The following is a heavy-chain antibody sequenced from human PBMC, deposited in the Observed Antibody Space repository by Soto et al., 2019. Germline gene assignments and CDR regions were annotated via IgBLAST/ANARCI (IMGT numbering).Heavy chain of an antibody. V-gene: IGHV1-69*12. Sequence: QVQLEQSGAEVKTLGSSVKVSCKASGDTFNRYAISWVRQAPGQGLEWMGGIIPIFGTANYAPQFQDRVTITADESKSTADMELTSLKSEDTAVYFCARGARFLEWLAFDHWGQGTLVTVSS. CDR1: GDTFNRYA. J-gene: IGHJ4*02. CDR3: ARGARFLEWLAFDH. D-gene: IGHD3-3*01. CDR2: IIPIFGTA.